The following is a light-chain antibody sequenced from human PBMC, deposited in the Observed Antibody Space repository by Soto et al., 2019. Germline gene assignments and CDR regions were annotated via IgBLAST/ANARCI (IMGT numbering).Light chain of an antibody. Sequence: QSALTQAASVSGSPGQSITISCTGTSSDVGRYNYVSWYQQHPGKAPKLIIYDVTNRPSGGSDRFSCSKSGNTASLNIAGLPAEGGAHFYWRPYTPTNTLIFGGGTQLTVL. CDR3: RPYTPTNTLI. V-gene: IGLV2-14*01. J-gene: IGLJ2*01. CDR1: SSDVGRYNY. CDR2: DVT.